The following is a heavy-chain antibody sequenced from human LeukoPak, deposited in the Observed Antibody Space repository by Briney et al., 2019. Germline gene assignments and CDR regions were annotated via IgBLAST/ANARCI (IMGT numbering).Heavy chain of an antibody. CDR1: GFTFSSYA. CDR3: AKANNFWSGYYVLDY. CDR2: ISGSGGST. J-gene: IGHJ4*02. Sequence: GGSLRLSCAASGFTFSSYAMSWVRRAPGKGLEWVSAISGSGGSTYYADSVKGRFTISRDNSKNTLYLQMNSLRAEDTAVYYCAKANNFWSGYYVLDYWGQGTLVTVSS. V-gene: IGHV3-23*01. D-gene: IGHD3-3*01.